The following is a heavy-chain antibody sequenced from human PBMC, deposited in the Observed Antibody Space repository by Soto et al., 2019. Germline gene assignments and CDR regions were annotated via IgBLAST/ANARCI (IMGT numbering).Heavy chain of an antibody. CDR1: GFTFSSYW. CDR2: INSDGSST. CDR3: ARGQYYDFWSGYYGILDY. D-gene: IGHD3-3*01. V-gene: IGHV3-74*01. Sequence: GGSLRLSCAASGFTFSSYWMHWVRQAPGKGLVWVSRINSDGSSTSYADSVKGRFTISRDNAKNTLYLQMNSLRAEDTAVYYCARGQYYDFWSGYYGILDYWGQGTQVTVSS. J-gene: IGHJ4*02.